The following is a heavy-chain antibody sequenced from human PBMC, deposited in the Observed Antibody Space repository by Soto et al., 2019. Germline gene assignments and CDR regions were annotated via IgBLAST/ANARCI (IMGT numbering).Heavy chain of an antibody. D-gene: IGHD2-2*01. CDR3: PRDPCRDCGMDV. J-gene: IGHJ6*02. Sequence: QVQLVQSGAEVKKPGSSVKVSCKASGGTFSSYTISWVRQAPGQGLEWMGRIIPILGIANYAQKFQGRVTIPADKSTSPAYMELSSLRSEDTAVYYCPRDPCRDCGMDVWGQGTTVTVSS. CDR2: IIPILGIA. V-gene: IGHV1-69*08. CDR1: GGTFSSYT.